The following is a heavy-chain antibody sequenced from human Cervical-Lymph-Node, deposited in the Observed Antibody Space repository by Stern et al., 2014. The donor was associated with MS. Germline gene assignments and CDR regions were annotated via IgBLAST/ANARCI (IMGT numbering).Heavy chain of an antibody. Sequence: VQLEESGGGVVQPGRSLRLSCAASGFSFSRYAMHWVRQAPGKGLEWVALIWYDGSNPYYADSVTGRFTISRDNFKNTLYLQMNILRAEDTAVYYCASAYSSSHYYFDYWGQGTLVTVSS. CDR2: IWYDGSNP. CDR1: GFSFSRYA. CDR3: ASAYSSSHYYFDY. D-gene: IGHD6-13*01. V-gene: IGHV3-33*01. J-gene: IGHJ4*02.